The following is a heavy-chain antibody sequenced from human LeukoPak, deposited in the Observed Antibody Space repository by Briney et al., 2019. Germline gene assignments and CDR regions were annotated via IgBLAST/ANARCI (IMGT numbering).Heavy chain of an antibody. Sequence: SETLSLTCAVSGYSISSNNWWGWIRQPPGKGLEWIGYIYYSGSTFYNPSLKSRVTMSVDTSKNQFSLRLTSVTAVDTAVYYCARNDYESTGFDYWGPGSLATVSS. J-gene: IGHJ4*02. CDR1: GYSISSNNW. CDR3: ARNDYESTGFDY. V-gene: IGHV4-28*01. D-gene: IGHD3-22*01. CDR2: IYYSGST.